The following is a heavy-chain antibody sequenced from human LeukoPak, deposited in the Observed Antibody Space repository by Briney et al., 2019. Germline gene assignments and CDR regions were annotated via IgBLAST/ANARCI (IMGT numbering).Heavy chain of an antibody. D-gene: IGHD2-2*01. V-gene: IGHV3-11*04. J-gene: IGHJ4*02. Sequence: GGSLRLSCAASGFTFSDYYMSWLRQAPGKGLEWVSYISSSGSTIYYADSVKGRFTISRDNAKNSLYLQMNSLRAEDTAVYYCARDVLPAASLDYWGQGTLVTVSS. CDR3: ARDVLPAASLDY. CDR2: ISSSGSTI. CDR1: GFTFSDYY.